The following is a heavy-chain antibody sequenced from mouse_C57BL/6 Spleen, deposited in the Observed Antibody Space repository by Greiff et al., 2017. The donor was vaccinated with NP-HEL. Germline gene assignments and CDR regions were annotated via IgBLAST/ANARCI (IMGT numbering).Heavy chain of an antibody. J-gene: IGHJ3*01. CDR3: TREWLRRESWFAY. V-gene: IGHV1-5*01. D-gene: IGHD2-2*01. CDR2: IYPGNSDT. CDR1: GYTFTSYW. Sequence: VQLKQSGTVLARPGASVKMSCKTSGYTFTSYWMHWVKQRPGQGLEWIGAIYPGNSDTSYNQKFKGKAKLTAVTSASTAYLELSSLTNEDSAVYYCTREWLRRESWFAYWGQGTLVTVSA.